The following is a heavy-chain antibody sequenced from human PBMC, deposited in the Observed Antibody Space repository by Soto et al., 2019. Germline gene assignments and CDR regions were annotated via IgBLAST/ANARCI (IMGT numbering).Heavy chain of an antibody. CDR3: ARGPAGDKVDY. J-gene: IGHJ4*02. Sequence: QVQLQESGPGLVEPSQTLSLTCTVSGGSINNNNYYWSWIRQPPGKGLEWIGHIYNIGSTYSTPSLRRRVAISTDTSNNQFSLKLTSVTAADTAVYYCARGPAGDKVDYWGQGTLVTVSS. CDR2: IYNIGST. D-gene: IGHD6-19*01. CDR1: GGSINNNNYY. V-gene: IGHV4-30-4*01.